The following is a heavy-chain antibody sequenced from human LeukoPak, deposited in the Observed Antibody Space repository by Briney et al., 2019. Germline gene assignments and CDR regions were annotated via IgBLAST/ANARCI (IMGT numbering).Heavy chain of an antibody. Sequence: ASVKVSCKASGYTFTSYGISWVRQAPGQGLEWMGWISAYNGNTNHAQKLQGRVTMTSDTSTSTAYMELRSLRSDDTAVYYCARDAYCTNGVCYYALDYWGQGTLVTVSS. CDR3: ARDAYCTNGVCYYALDY. CDR1: GYTFTSYG. V-gene: IGHV1-18*01. CDR2: ISAYNGNT. J-gene: IGHJ4*02. D-gene: IGHD2-8*01.